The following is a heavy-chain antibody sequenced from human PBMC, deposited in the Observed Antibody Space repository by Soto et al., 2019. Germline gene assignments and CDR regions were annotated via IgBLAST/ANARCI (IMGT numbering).Heavy chain of an antibody. D-gene: IGHD2-21*02. V-gene: IGHV3-30-3*01. CDR2: ISYDGSNK. CDR1: GFTFSSYA. Sequence: GGSLRLSCAASGFTFSSYAMHWVRQAPGKGLEWVAVISYDGSNKYYADYVKGRITISRDNSKNTLYLQMNNLRDEDKAVYYCVRDRGLFCGGDCYLGYFDYWGQGTLVTVSS. J-gene: IGHJ4*02. CDR3: VRDRGLFCGGDCYLGYFDY.